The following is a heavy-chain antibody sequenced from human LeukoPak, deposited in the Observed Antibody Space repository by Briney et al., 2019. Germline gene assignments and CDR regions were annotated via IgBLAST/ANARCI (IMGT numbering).Heavy chain of an antibody. Sequence: AGGSLRLSCAASGFTFSSYAMSWVRQAPGKGLEWVSAISGSGGSTYYADSVKGRFTISRDNSKNTLYLQMNSLRAEDTAVYYCAKDSTTVAGTPGLFQHWGQGTLVTVSS. CDR3: AKDSTTVAGTPGLFQH. J-gene: IGHJ1*01. D-gene: IGHD6-19*01. CDR2: ISGSGGST. CDR1: GFTFSSYA. V-gene: IGHV3-23*01.